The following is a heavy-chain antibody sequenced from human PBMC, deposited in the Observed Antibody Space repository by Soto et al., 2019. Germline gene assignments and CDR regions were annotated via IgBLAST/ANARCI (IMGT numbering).Heavy chain of an antibody. D-gene: IGHD3-22*01. Sequence: GESLKISCKGSGYSFTSYWIGWVRQMPGKGLEWMGIIYPGDSDTRYSPSFQGQVTISRDNSKNTLFLQMNSLRAEDTAIYYCGKVGFHDSSGYSLEVGSWGQGTLVTVSS. CDR1: GYSFTSYW. CDR2: IYPGDSDT. CDR3: GKVGFHDSSGYSLEVGS. V-gene: IGHV5-51*01. J-gene: IGHJ4*02.